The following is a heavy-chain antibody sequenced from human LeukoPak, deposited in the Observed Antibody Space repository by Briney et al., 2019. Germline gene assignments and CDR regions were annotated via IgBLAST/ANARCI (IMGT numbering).Heavy chain of an antibody. CDR3: ARDLETGFADY. CDR1: GGTFSSCA. Sequence: SVKVSCKASGGTFSSCAISWVRQAPVQGLEWMGRIIPILGIANYAQKFQGRVTITAGKSTSTAYMELSSLRSDDTAVYYCARDLETGFADYWGQGTLVTVSS. V-gene: IGHV1-69*04. CDR2: IIPILGIA. J-gene: IGHJ4*02. D-gene: IGHD3-10*01.